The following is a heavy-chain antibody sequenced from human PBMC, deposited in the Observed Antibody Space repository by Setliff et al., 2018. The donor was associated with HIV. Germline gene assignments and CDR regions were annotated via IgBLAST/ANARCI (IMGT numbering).Heavy chain of an antibody. CDR3: ARDVAPPLAGDVWSGNGL. V-gene: IGHV4-61*05. CDR2: VYYRAKTGATT. D-gene: IGHD3-3*01. Sequence: SETLSLTCSVSGGCIDRSNYYWGWIRQAPGKGLQWIGNVYYRAKTGATTDHSPPLRSRISISLDVSKNQLSLRLRSVTAADTAIYYCARDVAPPLAGDVWSGNGLWGQGTQVTVSS. J-gene: IGHJ4*02. CDR1: GGCIDRSNYY.